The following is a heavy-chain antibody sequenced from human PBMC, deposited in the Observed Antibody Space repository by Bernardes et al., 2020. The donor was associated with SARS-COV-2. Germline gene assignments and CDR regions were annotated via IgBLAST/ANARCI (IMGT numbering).Heavy chain of an antibody. J-gene: IGHJ4*02. CDR1: GGSIRNYY. CDR2: MYSSGST. CDR3: ARDSGYCSDGICYWGFDY. D-gene: IGHD2-8*01. V-gene: IGHV4-4*07. Sequence: SETLSLSCTVSGGSIRNYYWSWVRQPAGMGLEWIGRMYSSGSTSSNPSLKSRLTMSVDTSKNQFSLKLSSVSAADTAVYYCARDSGYCSDGICYWGFDYWGQGILITVSS.